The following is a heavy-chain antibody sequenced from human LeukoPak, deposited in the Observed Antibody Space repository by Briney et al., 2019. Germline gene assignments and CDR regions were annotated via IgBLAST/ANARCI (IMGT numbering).Heavy chain of an antibody. Sequence: ASVKVSCKTSGYTFTSYGISWVRQAPEQGLEWMGWISAYNGNTNYAQKLQGRVTMTTDTSTSTAYMELRSLRSDDTAVYYCARSSLVTTMWFDPWGQGTLVTVSS. CDR1: GYTFTSYG. V-gene: IGHV1-18*01. J-gene: IGHJ5*02. CDR2: ISAYNGNT. CDR3: ARSSLVTTMWFDP. D-gene: IGHD4-17*01.